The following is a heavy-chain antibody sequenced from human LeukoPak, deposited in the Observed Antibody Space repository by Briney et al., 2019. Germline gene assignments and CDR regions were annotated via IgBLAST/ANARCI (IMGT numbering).Heavy chain of an antibody. CDR3: ARDQIEGYDSSGYDFDY. V-gene: IGHV1-18*01. CDR2: ISAYNGNT. D-gene: IGHD3-22*01. J-gene: IGHJ4*02. CDR1: GYTFTSYG. Sequence: ASVKVSCKASGYTFTSYGISWVRQAPGQGVEWMGWISAYNGNTNYAQKLQGRVTMTTDTSTSTAYMELRSLRSDDTAVYYCARDQIEGYDSSGYDFDYWGQGTLVTVSS.